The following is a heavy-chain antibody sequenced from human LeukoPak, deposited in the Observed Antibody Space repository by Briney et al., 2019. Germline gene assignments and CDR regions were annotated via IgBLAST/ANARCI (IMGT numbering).Heavy chain of an antibody. CDR3: ARLSCSGATYYANLDY. D-gene: IGHD2-15*01. Sequence: GGSLRLSCAASGFTFSTYWMSWVRQAPGKGLEWVANIKQDGSQTYYVDSVRGRFTISRDNAKNSLYLQMNSLTAEDTAVYYCARLSCSGATYYANLDYWGQGTLVAVSS. J-gene: IGHJ4*02. CDR1: GFTFSTYW. V-gene: IGHV3-7*04. CDR2: IKQDGSQT.